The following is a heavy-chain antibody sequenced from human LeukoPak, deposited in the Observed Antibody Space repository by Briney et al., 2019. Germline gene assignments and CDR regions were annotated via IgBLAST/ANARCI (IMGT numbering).Heavy chain of an antibody. CDR3: ASGRHDFLH. CDR1: GFDFRTYW. J-gene: IGHJ4*02. V-gene: IGHV3-7*01. Sequence: PGGSLRLSCAASGFDFRTYWMTWVRQAPGKGLEWVANINLDGTEEHYVDSSLKGRFTISGDNAKNSLYLQMTSLRVEDTAVYYCASGRHDFLHWGQGTLVTVSS. D-gene: IGHD3/OR15-3a*01. CDR2: INLDGTEE.